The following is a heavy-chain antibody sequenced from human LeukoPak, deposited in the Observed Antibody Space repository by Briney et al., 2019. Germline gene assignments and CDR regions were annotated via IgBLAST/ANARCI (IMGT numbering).Heavy chain of an antibody. Sequence: TGGSLRLSCAASGFTFSSYSMNWVRQAPGKGLEWVSSISSSSSYIYYADSVKGRFTISRDNAKNSLYLQMNSLRAEDTAVYYCAKHRIYYYYGMDVWGQGTTVTVSS. J-gene: IGHJ6*02. V-gene: IGHV3-21*04. CDR3: AKHRIYYYYGMDV. CDR1: GFTFSSYS. CDR2: ISSSSSYI.